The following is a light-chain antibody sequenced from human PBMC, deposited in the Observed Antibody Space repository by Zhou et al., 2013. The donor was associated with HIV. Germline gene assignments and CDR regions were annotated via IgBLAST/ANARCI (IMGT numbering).Light chain of an antibody. CDR3: QQYGSSSFT. J-gene: IGKJ3*01. Sequence: ELVLSQSPVTESLSPGERATLSCRASQRVTNSLAWYQQRPGQAPRLLIYDTSSRATGIPDRFSGSGIGTDFTLTISRLEPEDFGVYYCQQYGSSSFTFGPGTKVDIK. CDR2: DTS. CDR1: QRVTNS. V-gene: IGKV3-20*01.